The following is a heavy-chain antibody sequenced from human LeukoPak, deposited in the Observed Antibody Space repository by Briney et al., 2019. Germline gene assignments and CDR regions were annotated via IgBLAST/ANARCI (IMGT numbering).Heavy chain of an antibody. D-gene: IGHD3-16*02. CDR3: ARGGDRSYWYFDL. V-gene: IGHV4-31*03. Sequence: SETLSLTCTVSGGSISSGGYYWGWIRQYPGKGLEWIGYIYYSGSTYYNPSLKSRVTISVDTSKNQFSLKLSSVTAADTAVYYCARGGDRSYWYFDLWGRGTLVTVSS. CDR2: IYYSGST. J-gene: IGHJ2*01. CDR1: GGSISSGGYY.